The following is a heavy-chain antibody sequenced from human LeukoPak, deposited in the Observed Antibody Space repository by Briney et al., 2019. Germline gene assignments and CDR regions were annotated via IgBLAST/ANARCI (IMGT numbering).Heavy chain of an antibody. CDR2: IYYSGST. J-gene: IGHJ4*02. Sequence: SETLSLTCTVSGGSISSSSYFWGWIRQPPGKGLEWIGSIYYSGSTDYNPSLKSRVTISLDTSRNQFSLKLSSVTAADTAVYYCARRQDGHDYWGQGTLVTVSS. V-gene: IGHV4-39*07. CDR1: GGSISSSSYF. CDR3: ARRQDGHDY.